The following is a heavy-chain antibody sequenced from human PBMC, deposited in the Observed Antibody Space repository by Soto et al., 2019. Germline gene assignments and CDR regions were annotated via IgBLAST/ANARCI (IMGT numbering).Heavy chain of an antibody. J-gene: IGHJ3*02. CDR1: GYTFTSYG. CDR3: ARPRHKALGELSSNAFDI. Sequence: QVQLVQSGAEVKKPGASVKVSCKASGYTFTSYGISWVRQAPGQGLEWMGWISAYNGNTNYAQKLQGRVTMTTDTATSTAYMELRSLRSDDTAVYYCARPRHKALGELSSNAFDIWGQGTMVTVSS. V-gene: IGHV1-18*01. D-gene: IGHD3-16*02. CDR2: ISAYNGNT.